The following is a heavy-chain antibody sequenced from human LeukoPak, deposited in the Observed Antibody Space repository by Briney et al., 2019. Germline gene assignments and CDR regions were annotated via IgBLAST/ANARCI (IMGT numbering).Heavy chain of an antibody. CDR2: IKQDGSEK. CDR1: GFTFSICW. Sequence: GGSLRLSCAASGFTFSICWMGWVRQAPGKGLEWVATIKQDGSEKFYVDSVKGRFTISRDNAKNPLYLQMNSLRADDTAVYYCARVRPGTYFDYWGQGTLVAVSS. J-gene: IGHJ4*02. D-gene: IGHD3-10*01. CDR3: ARVRPGTYFDY. V-gene: IGHV3-7*01.